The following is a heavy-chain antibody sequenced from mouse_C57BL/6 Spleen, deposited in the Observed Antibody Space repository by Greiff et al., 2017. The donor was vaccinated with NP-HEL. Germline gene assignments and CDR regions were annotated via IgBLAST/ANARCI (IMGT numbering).Heavy chain of an antibody. CDR1: GFTFSSYA. D-gene: IGHD1-1*01. CDR2: ISDGGSYT. CDR3: AREGGGTTVAPY. V-gene: IGHV5-4*01. J-gene: IGHJ4*01. Sequence: EVKLVESGGGLVKPGGSLKLSCAASGFTFSSYAMSWVRQTPETRLEWVATISDGGSYTYYPDNVKGRFTISRDNAKNNLYLQMSHLKSEDTAMYYCAREGGGTTVAPYWGQGTSVTVSS.